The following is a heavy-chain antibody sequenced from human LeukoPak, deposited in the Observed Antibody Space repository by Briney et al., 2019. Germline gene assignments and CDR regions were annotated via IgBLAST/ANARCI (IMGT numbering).Heavy chain of an antibody. CDR3: AKDMERYYDFWSGYYNGFDP. CDR1: GFTFDDYA. D-gene: IGHD3-3*01. J-gene: IGHJ5*02. Sequence: GGSLRLSCAASGFTFDDYAMHWVRQAPGKGLEWVSLISGDGGSTYYADSVKGRFTISRDNSKNSLYLQMNSLGTEDTALYYCAKDMERYYDFWSGYYNGFDPWGQGALVTVSS. CDR2: ISGDGGST. V-gene: IGHV3-43*02.